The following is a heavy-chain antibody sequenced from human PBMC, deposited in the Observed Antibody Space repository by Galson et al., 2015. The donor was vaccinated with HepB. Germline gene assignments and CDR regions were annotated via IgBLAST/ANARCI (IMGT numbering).Heavy chain of an antibody. Sequence: SEPLSLTCTVSGYSISSGYYWGWIRQPPGKGLEWIGSIYHSGSTYYNPSLKSRVTISVDTSKNQFSLKLSSVTAADTAVYYCARVGYDSSGCYSSAFDIWGQGTMVTVSS. D-gene: IGHD3-22*01. CDR3: ARVGYDSSGCYSSAFDI. J-gene: IGHJ3*02. V-gene: IGHV4-38-2*02. CDR2: IYHSGST. CDR1: GYSISSGYY.